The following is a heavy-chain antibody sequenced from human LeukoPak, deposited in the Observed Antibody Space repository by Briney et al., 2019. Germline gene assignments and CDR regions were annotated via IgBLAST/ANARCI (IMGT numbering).Heavy chain of an antibody. J-gene: IGHJ4*02. V-gene: IGHV4-38-2*02. CDR3: ARIPVAVAGTFYRDGITYYFDY. Sequence: SETLSLTCTVSGYSISSGYYWGWIRQPPGKGLEWIGSIYHSGSTYYNPSLKSRVTISVDTSKNQFSLKLSSVTAADTAVYYCARIPVAVAGTFYRDGITYYFDYWGQGTLVTVSS. CDR1: GYSISSGYY. CDR2: IYHSGST. D-gene: IGHD6-19*01.